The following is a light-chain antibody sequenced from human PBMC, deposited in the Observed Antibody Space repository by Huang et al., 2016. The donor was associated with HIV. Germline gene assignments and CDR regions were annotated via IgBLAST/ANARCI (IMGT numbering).Light chain of an antibody. V-gene: IGKV3-11*01. CDR1: QTVRSH. CDR2: DAS. Sequence: EIVLTQSPATLSLSPGERATLSYRASQTVRSHLAWYQRKPGQGPRRLIYDASDRATGIPARFSGSESGTDITLAISGLEPEDIGVDYCQQRSNWPPELTFGGGTKVEIK. CDR3: QQRSNWPPELT. J-gene: IGKJ4*01.